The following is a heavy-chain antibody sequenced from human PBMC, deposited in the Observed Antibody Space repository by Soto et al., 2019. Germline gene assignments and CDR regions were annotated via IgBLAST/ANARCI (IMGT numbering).Heavy chain of an antibody. CDR3: ARDKVITFGGVIVTYYYYGMDV. J-gene: IGHJ6*02. CDR1: GFTFSSYW. V-gene: IGHV3-7*01. D-gene: IGHD3-16*02. CDR2: IKQDGSEK. Sequence: LRLSCAASGFTFSSYWMSWVRQAPGKGLEWVANIKQDGSEKYYVDSVKGRFTISRDNAKNSLYLQMNSLRAEDTAVYYCARDKVITFGGVIVTYYYYGMDVWGQGTTVTVSS.